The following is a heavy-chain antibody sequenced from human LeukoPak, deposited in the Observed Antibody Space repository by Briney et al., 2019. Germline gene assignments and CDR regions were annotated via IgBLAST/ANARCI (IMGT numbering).Heavy chain of an antibody. CDR2: IYYSGST. Sequence: SETLSLTCTVSGGSISSYYWSWIRQPPGKGLEWIGYIYYSGSTNYNPSLKSRVTISVDTSKNQFSLKLSSVTAADTAVYYCARRDTPGAFDIWGQGTMVTVSS. J-gene: IGHJ3*02. CDR3: ARRDTPGAFDI. V-gene: IGHV4-59*12. CDR1: GGSISSYY. D-gene: IGHD5-18*01.